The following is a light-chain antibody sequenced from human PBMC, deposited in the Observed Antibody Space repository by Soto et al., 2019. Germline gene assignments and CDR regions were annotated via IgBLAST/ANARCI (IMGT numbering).Light chain of an antibody. Sequence: EIVLTQSPATLSLSPGESATLSYRASQSISTYLAWYQQKPGQTPRLLIYDASNRATGIPARFSGSGSGTDFTLTISSLEAEDFAVYYCQERGDRLTFGGGTKVEIK. CDR1: QSISTY. CDR2: DAS. V-gene: IGKV3-11*01. J-gene: IGKJ4*01. CDR3: QERGDRLT.